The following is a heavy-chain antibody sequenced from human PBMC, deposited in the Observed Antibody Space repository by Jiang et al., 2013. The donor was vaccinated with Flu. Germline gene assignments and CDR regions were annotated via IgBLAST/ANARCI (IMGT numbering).Heavy chain of an antibody. D-gene: IGHD1-26*01. J-gene: IGHJ6*02. Sequence: GAEVKKPGASVKVSCKASGYTFTSYGISWVRQAPGQGLEWMGWISAYNGNTNYAQKLQGRVTMTTDTSTSTAYMELRSLRSDDTAVYYCASSSGSYYYYYGMDVVGPRDHGHRLL. CDR3: ASSSGSYYYYYGMDV. CDR2: ISAYNGNT. CDR1: GYTFTSYG. V-gene: IGHV1-18*04.